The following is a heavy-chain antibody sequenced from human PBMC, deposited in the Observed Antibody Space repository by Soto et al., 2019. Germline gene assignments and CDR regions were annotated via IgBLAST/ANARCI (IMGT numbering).Heavy chain of an antibody. CDR1: NASILTSIYY. V-gene: IGHV4-39*01. CDR2: VYYTGTT. J-gene: IGHJ4*02. CDR3: ARNWNLALVPAAYFDS. D-gene: IGHD2-2*01. Sequence: SETLSLTCTVSNASILTSIYYWAWIRQPPGKGLEWIGTVYYTGTTYYNPSLQSRVTISIDTSKNQSSLNLGSVTAADTAVYYCARNWNLALVPAAYFDSWGQGTKVTVSS.